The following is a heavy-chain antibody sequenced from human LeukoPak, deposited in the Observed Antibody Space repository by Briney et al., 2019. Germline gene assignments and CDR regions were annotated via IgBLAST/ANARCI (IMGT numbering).Heavy chain of an antibody. CDR1: GFTFSNYG. D-gene: IGHD1-26*01. Sequence: GGSLRLSCEASGFTFSNYGIHWVRQAPGKGLEWVALISYNGDVKYYAESVKGRFTISRDNAKNTLYLQMNSLRAEDTAVYYCARASSGSHGDYWGQGTLVTVSS. V-gene: IGHV3-30*03. CDR3: ARASSGSHGDY. CDR2: ISYNGDVK. J-gene: IGHJ4*02.